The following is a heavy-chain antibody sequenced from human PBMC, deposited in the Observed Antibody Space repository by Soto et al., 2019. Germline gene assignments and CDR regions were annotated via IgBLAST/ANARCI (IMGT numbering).Heavy chain of an antibody. J-gene: IGHJ6*02. CDR1: GFTFSSYW. Sequence: GGSLRLSCAASGFTFSSYWMHWVRQAPGKGLVWVSRINSDGSSTSYADSVKGRFTISRDNAKNTLYLQMNSLRAEDTAVYYCAREGCSGGSCWDYYYYYGMDVWGQGTTVTVSS. CDR3: AREGCSGGSCWDYYYYYGMDV. CDR2: INSDGSST. D-gene: IGHD2-15*01. V-gene: IGHV3-74*01.